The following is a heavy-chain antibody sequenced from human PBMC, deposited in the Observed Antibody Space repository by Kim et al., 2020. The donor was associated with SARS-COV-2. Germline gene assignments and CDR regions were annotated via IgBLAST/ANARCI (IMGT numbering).Heavy chain of an antibody. D-gene: IGHD2-8*02. CDR2: FSGSGGST. J-gene: IGHJ6*02. CDR3: AKVRARLLGYYYYGMDV. V-gene: IGHV3-23*01. Sequence: GGSLRLSCAASGFTFSSYAMSWVRQAPGKGLEWVSAFSGSGGSTYYADSVKGRFTISRDNSKNTLYLQMNSLRAEDTAVYYCAKVRARLLGYYYYGMDVWGQGTTVPVSS. CDR1: GFTFSSYA.